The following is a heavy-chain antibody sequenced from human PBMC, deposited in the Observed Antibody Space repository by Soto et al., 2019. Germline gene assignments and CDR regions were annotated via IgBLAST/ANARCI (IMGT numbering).Heavy chain of an antibody. J-gene: IGHJ4*02. D-gene: IGHD1-26*01. CDR3: SCGSSILDY. V-gene: IGHV3-30-3*01. Sequence: QVQLVESGEGVVQPGRSLRLSCAASGFTFSSYAMHWVRQAPGKGLEWVAVISYDGSNKYYADSVKGRFTISRDNSKNTLYLQMNSLRAEDTAVYYCSCGSSILDYWGQGTLVTVSS. CDR1: GFTFSSYA. CDR2: ISYDGSNK.